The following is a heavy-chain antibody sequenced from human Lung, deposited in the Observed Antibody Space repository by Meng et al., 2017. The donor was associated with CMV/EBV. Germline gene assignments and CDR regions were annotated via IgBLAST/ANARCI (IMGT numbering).Heavy chain of an antibody. J-gene: IGHJ4*02. Sequence: QGQLQVAGPGLVKPSGTLSLTCGVSGVSISSNIRWTWVRLPPGKGLELIGDIDDSGSTNYNPSLNSRISISLDKSKNHFSLKVNSVTAADTAVYYCARGKQDAWELLAYWGQGALVTVSS. CDR3: ARGKQDAWELLAY. D-gene: IGHD1-26*01. CDR2: IDDSGST. V-gene: IGHV4-4*02. CDR1: GVSISSNIR.